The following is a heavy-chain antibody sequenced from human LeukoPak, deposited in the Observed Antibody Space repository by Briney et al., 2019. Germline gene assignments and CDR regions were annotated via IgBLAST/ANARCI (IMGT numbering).Heavy chain of an antibody. CDR1: GYTFTSYY. CDR2: INPSGGST. J-gene: IGHJ3*02. Sequence: ASEKVSCKASGYTFTSYYMHWVRQAPAQGLEWMGIINPSGGSTSYAQKFRGRVTMTRDTSTSTVYMELSSLRSEDTAVYYCARVKPNYYDSSAYGTFDIWGQGTMVTVSS. D-gene: IGHD3-22*01. V-gene: IGHV1-46*01. CDR3: ARVKPNYYDSSAYGTFDI.